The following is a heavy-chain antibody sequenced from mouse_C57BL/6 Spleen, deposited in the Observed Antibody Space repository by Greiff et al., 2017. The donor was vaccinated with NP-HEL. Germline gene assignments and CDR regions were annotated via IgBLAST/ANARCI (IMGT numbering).Heavy chain of an antibody. Sequence: EVQLQQSGTVLARPGASVKMSCKTSGYTFTSYWMHWVKQRPGQGLEWIGAIYPGNSDTSYNQKFKGKAKLTAVTSASTAYMELSSLPNEDSAVYYCTRASPTVYYFDYWGQGTTLTVSS. D-gene: IGHD1-1*01. J-gene: IGHJ2*01. CDR3: TRASPTVYYFDY. CDR2: IYPGNSDT. V-gene: IGHV1-5*01. CDR1: GYTFTSYW.